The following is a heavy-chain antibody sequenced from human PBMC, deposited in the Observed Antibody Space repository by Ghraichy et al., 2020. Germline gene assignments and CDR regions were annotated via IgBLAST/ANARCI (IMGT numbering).Heavy chain of an antibody. D-gene: IGHD1-26*01. CDR1: GGSISSSSYY. Sequence: SETLSLTCTVSGGSISSSSYYWGWIRQPPGKGLEWIGSIYYSGSTYYNPSLKSRVTISVDTSKNQFSLKLSSVTAADTAVYYCARGANSVYWGQGTLVTVSS. V-gene: IGHV4-39*01. CDR2: IYYSGST. J-gene: IGHJ4*02. CDR3: ARGANSVY.